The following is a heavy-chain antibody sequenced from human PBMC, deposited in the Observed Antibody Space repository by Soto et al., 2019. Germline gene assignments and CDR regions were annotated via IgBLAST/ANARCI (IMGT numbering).Heavy chain of an antibody. Sequence: QVQLQESGPGLVKPSETRSLTCTVSGGSISSYYWNWIRQPPGKGLEWIGYINYSGGTNYNPSLKSRVTISVDTSKNHFSLKLSSVTAADTAVYYCARLYYDTSDYYYFDYWGQGTLVTVSS. D-gene: IGHD3-22*01. J-gene: IGHJ4*02. CDR1: GGSISSYY. CDR2: INYSGGT. CDR3: ARLYYDTSDYYYFDY. V-gene: IGHV4-59*01.